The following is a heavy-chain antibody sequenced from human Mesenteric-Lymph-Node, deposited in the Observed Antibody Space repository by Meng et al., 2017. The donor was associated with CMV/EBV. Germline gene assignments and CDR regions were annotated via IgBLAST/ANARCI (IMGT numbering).Heavy chain of an antibody. J-gene: IGHJ4*02. V-gene: IGHV3-48*03. CDR2: IGSSGDTI. Sequence: GGSLRLSCVASGFTLSSYEMNWVRQSPEKGLEWLSYIGSSGDTISYAGPVKGRFTISRDNAKNSVYLQMDSLRAEDTAVYYCARGPDIGGFWGQGTLVTVSS. D-gene: IGHD5-12*01. CDR1: GFTLSSYE. CDR3: ARGPDIGGF.